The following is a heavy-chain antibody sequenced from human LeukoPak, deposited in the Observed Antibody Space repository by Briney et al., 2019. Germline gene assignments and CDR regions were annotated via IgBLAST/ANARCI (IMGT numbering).Heavy chain of an antibody. CDR2: INTSWST. Sequence: PSETLSLTCTVSGGSISNYYWSWIRQPAGQGLEWIGRINTSWSTDYNPSLKSRVTMSVDTAKNQFSLNLSSLTAADTAVYYCARSRGTTLVTRFDYWGQGTLVTVSS. D-gene: IGHD5-18*01. V-gene: IGHV4-4*07. J-gene: IGHJ4*02. CDR3: ARSRGTTLVTRFDY. CDR1: GGSISNYY.